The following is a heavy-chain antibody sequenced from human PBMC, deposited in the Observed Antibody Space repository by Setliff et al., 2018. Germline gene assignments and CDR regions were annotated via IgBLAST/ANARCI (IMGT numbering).Heavy chain of an antibody. CDR3: ARMSALGEVDY. V-gene: IGHV4-61*10. CDR2: INRRGST. Sequence: NPSETLSLTCTVSGGSVNSGYDNWNWLRQPAGKGLEWIGHINRRGSTNYNPSLKSRVTISVDTSKNQFSLKLSSVTAADTAVYYCARMSALGEVDYWGQGTLVTVSS. D-gene: IGHD3-10*01. CDR1: GGSVNSGYDN. J-gene: IGHJ4*02.